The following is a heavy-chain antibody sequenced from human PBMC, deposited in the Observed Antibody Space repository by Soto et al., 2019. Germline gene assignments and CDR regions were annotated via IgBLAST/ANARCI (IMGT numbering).Heavy chain of an antibody. CDR2: IYHSGST. CDR1: GGSISSGGYS. CDR3: ARARITIFGVVTQLDH. V-gene: IGHV4-30-2*01. D-gene: IGHD3-3*01. J-gene: IGHJ5*02. Sequence: QLQLQESGSGLVKPSQTLSLTCAVSGGSISSGGYSWSWIRQPPGKGLEWIGYIYHSGSTYYNPSLKSRVTISVDRTKNQFSLKLSAVTAADTAVYYCARARITIFGVVTQLDHWGQGKLVTVAS.